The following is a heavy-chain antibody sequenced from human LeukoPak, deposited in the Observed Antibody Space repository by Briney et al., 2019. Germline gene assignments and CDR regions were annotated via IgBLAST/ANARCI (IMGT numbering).Heavy chain of an antibody. V-gene: IGHV4-59*01. Sequence: SESLSLTCTVSGRSMSSYYWSWIRQPPGKGLEWIGYIYYSGSTNYNPSLKSRVTISVDTSKNQFSLKLSSVTAADTAVYYCARVNVDIVATITGGYYYFDYWGQGTLVTVSS. CDR3: ARVNVDIVATITGGYYYFDY. D-gene: IGHD5-12*01. CDR1: GRSMSSYY. CDR2: IYYSGST. J-gene: IGHJ4*02.